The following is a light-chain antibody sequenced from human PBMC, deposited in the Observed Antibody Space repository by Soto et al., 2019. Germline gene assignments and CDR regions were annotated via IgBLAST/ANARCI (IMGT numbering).Light chain of an antibody. V-gene: IGLV1-44*01. CDR2: SNT. CDR1: SSNIGSHT. CDR3: AAWDESLNCVV. Sequence: QPVLTQPPSASGTPGQTIAISCSGASSNIGSHTVNWYQQLPGTAPRLLIYSNTQRPSGVPDRFSGSKSGTSASLAIRGLKSEYEGDYYCAAWDESLNCVVFGGGTKLTVL. J-gene: IGLJ2*01.